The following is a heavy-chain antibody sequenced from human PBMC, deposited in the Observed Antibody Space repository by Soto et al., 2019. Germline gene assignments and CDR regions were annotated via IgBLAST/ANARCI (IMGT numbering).Heavy chain of an antibody. CDR3: ARGDYDFWSGYSRPYYYYGMDV. CDR2: MNPNSGNT. V-gene: IGHV1-8*01. D-gene: IGHD3-3*01. J-gene: IGHJ6*02. Sequence: QVQLVQSGAEVKKPGASVKVSCKASGYTFTSYDINWVRQATGQGLEWMGWMNPNSGNTGYAQKFQGRVTMTRNTSISTAYMELSSLRSDDTAVYYCARGDYDFWSGYSRPYYYYGMDVWGQGTTVTVSS. CDR1: GYTFTSYD.